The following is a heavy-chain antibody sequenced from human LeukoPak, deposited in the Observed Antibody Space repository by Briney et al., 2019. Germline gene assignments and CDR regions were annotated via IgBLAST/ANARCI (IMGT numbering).Heavy chain of an antibody. CDR2: INVGNGNT. Sequence: ASVKVSCKASGYTFTSYAIHWVRQAPGQRFEWMGWINVGNGNTEYSQKFQGGVTITRDTSASTAYMEVSSLRSEDTAVYYCARGPGEDYAPFDYWGQGTLVTVSS. D-gene: IGHD4-17*01. J-gene: IGHJ4*02. V-gene: IGHV1-3*01. CDR3: ARGPGEDYAPFDY. CDR1: GYTFTSYA.